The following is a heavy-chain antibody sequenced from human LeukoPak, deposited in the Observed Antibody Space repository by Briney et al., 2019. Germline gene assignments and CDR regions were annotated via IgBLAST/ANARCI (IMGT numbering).Heavy chain of an antibody. CDR2: IKQDGSEK. V-gene: IGHV3-7*03. CDR1: GFTFSSYW. CDR3: AKKIIAARPHYYYYYGMDV. Sequence: QPGGSLRLSCAASGFTFSSYWMSWVRQAPGKGLEWVANIKQDGSEKYYVDSVKGRFTISRDNAKNSLYLQMNSLRAEDTAVYYCAKKIIAARPHYYYYYGMDVWGQGTTVTVSS. D-gene: IGHD6-6*01. J-gene: IGHJ6*02.